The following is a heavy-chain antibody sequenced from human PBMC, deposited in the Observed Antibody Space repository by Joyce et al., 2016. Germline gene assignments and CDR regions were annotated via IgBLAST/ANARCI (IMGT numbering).Heavy chain of an antibody. D-gene: IGHD6-13*01. V-gene: IGHV3-7*03. CDR3: AWAPISWRESAFDV. CDR1: VFILRNDW. Sequence: LVESGGALVQLGGSLIPSCAASVFILRNDWGNWVRQAPGKGSRWCANINQDGSQGYNLDSLECRITSSRDVAENSLYLELTGVKAGVTALYHCAWAPISWRESAFDVWAHEAMIIISS. J-gene: IGHJ3*01. CDR2: INQDGSQG.